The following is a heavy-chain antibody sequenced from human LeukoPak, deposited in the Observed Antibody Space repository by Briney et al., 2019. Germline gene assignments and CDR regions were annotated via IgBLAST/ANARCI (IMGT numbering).Heavy chain of an antibody. CDR3: ARDYAFDY. V-gene: IGHV3-48*01. J-gene: IGHJ4*02. CDR2: ITSSSSTI. Sequence: GGSLRLSCVASGFTFSSYGMNWVRQAPGKGLEWVSYITSSSSTIYYADSVKGRFTISRDNAKNSLYLQMNSLRAEDAAVYYCARDYAFDYWGQGTLVTVSS. D-gene: IGHD2-2*01. CDR1: GFTFSSYG.